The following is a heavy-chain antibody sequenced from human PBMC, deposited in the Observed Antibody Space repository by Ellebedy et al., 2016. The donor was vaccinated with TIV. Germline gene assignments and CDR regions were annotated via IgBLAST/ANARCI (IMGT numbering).Heavy chain of an antibody. CDR1: GFSFSNFA. V-gene: IGHV3-23*01. CDR2: ISASGIST. D-gene: IGHD3-22*01. Sequence: GGSLRLSCGASGFSFSNFAMTWVRQAPGKGLEWVSSISASGISTDYADSVRGRVTISRDNSRNTLYLQMDSLRADDTAVYYCAKLDSSGHYYGRFDYWGQGTLVTVSS. J-gene: IGHJ4*02. CDR3: AKLDSSGHYYGRFDY.